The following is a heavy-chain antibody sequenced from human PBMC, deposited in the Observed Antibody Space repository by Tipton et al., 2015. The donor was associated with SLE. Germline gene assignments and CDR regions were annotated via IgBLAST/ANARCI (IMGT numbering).Heavy chain of an antibody. Sequence: SLRLSCAASGFTFSSYGMHWVRQAPGKGLEWVAFIRYDGSNKYYADSVKGRFTISRDNSKNTLYLQMNSLRAEDTAVYYCARTEEGYCSGGSCYGYWGQGTLVTVSS. J-gene: IGHJ4*02. V-gene: IGHV3-30*02. CDR3: ARTEEGYCSGGSCYGY. CDR1: GFTFSSYG. CDR2: IRYDGSNK. D-gene: IGHD2-15*01.